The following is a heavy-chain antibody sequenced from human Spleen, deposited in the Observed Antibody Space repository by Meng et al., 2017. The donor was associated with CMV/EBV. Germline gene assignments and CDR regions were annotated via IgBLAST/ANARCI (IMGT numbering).Heavy chain of an antibody. Sequence: LSLTCTASGFTFSSYGMHWVRQAPGKGLEWVAVISYDGSNKYYADSVKGRFTISRDNSKNTLYLQMNSLRAEDTAVYYCARDYSWSGYSPRGMDVWGQGTTVTVSS. CDR3: ARDYSWSGYSPRGMDV. CDR1: GFTFSSYG. V-gene: IGHV3-30*19. D-gene: IGHD3-3*01. CDR2: ISYDGSNK. J-gene: IGHJ6*02.